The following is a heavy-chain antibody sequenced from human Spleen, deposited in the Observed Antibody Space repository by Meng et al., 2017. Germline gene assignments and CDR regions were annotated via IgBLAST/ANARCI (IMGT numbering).Heavy chain of an antibody. D-gene: IGHD4-11*01. Sequence: HVQLQQWGPGLLKPSETLSLTCAVYGGSFSGYYWSWIRQPPGKGLEWIGEINHSGSTNYNPSLKSRVTISVDTSKKQFSLKLSSVTAADSAVYYCARGPTTMAHDFDYWGQGTLVTVSS. CDR1: GGSFSGYY. V-gene: IGHV4-34*01. CDR2: INHSGST. CDR3: ARGPTTMAHDFDY. J-gene: IGHJ4*02.